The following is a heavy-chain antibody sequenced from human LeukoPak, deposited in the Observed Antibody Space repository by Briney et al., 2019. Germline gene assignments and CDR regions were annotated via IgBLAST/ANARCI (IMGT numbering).Heavy chain of an antibody. J-gene: IGHJ3*02. CDR1: GYTFTSYD. CDR2: MNPNSGNT. D-gene: IGHD6-13*01. CDR3: AIVYSGSWHDAFDI. V-gene: IGHV1-8*01. Sequence: ASVKVSCKASGYTFTSYDINWVRQATGQGLEWMGWMNPNSGNTGYAQKFQGRVTMTRNTSISTAYMELSSLRSEDTAVYYCAIVYSGSWHDAFDIWGQGTMVTVSS.